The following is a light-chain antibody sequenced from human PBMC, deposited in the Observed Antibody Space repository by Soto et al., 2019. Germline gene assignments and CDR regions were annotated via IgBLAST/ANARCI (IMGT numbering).Light chain of an antibody. CDR1: SSDVGNYIF. CDR3: CSYAGSYIYV. Sequence: QSVLTQPASVSGSPGQSITISCTGTSSDVGNYIFVSWYRQHPGKAPKLMIYDINNRPSGVPDRFSASRSGNTASLTISGLQAEDEADYYCCSYAGSYIYVFGTGTKLTVL. J-gene: IGLJ1*01. V-gene: IGLV2-11*01. CDR2: DIN.